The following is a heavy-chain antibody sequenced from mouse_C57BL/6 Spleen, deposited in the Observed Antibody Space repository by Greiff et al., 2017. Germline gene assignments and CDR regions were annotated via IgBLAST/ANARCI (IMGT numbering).Heavy chain of an antibody. CDR2: IRSKSSNYAT. D-gene: IGHD1-1*01. J-gene: IGHJ4*01. V-gene: IGHV10-3*01. CDR3: VGEPCSNYYAMDY. CDR1: GFTFNTYA. Sequence: EVQRVESGGGLVQPKGSLKLSCAASGFTFNTYAMHWVRQAPGKGLEWVARIRSKSSNYATYYADSVKDRFTISRDNSQSIIYLQMNNLKTEDTAMYYCVGEPCSNYYAMDYWGQGTSVTVAS.